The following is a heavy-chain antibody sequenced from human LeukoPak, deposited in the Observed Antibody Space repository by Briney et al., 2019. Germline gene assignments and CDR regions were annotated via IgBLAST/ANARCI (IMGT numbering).Heavy chain of an antibody. CDR1: GGTISSYF. V-gene: IGHV4-59*12. Sequence: SETLSLTCTVSGGTISSYFWTWIRQPPGKGLEWMGYIYYSGTTNYNPSLKSRVSMSVDTSKNQFSLKLTSVTAADTAVYYCARDGGRTSSDAVEIWGQGTMVIVSS. CDR2: IYYSGTT. J-gene: IGHJ3*02. D-gene: IGHD2-2*01. CDR3: ARDGGRTSSDAVEI.